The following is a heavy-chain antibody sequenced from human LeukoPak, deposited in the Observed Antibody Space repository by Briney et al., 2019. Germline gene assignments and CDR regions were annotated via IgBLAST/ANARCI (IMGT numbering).Heavy chain of an antibody. D-gene: IGHD2-15*01. CDR3: ARRESKRRCSGGSCYSLNWFDP. V-gene: IGHV4-4*09. Sequence: SETLSLTCTVSGGSISSYYWSWIRQPPGKGLEWIGYIYTSGSTDYSPSLKSRLTISIDTSKNQFSLKLSSVTAADTAAYYCARRESKRRCSGGSCYSLNWFDPWGQGTLVTVSS. CDR1: GGSISSYY. J-gene: IGHJ5*02. CDR2: IYTSGST.